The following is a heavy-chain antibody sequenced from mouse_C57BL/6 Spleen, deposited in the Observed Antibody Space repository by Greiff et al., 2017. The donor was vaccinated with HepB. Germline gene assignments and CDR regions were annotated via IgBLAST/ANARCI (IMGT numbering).Heavy chain of an antibody. CDR1: GFNIKDYY. CDR3: ARDFPRSSLWYFDV. J-gene: IGHJ1*03. Sequence: EVKVEESGAELVKPGASVKLSCTASGFNIKDYYMHWVKQRTEQGLEWIGRIDPEDGETKYAPKFQGKATITADTSSNTAYLQLSSLTSEDTAVYYCARDFPRSSLWYFDVWGTGTTVTVSS. CDR2: IDPEDGET. V-gene: IGHV14-2*01. D-gene: IGHD1-1*01.